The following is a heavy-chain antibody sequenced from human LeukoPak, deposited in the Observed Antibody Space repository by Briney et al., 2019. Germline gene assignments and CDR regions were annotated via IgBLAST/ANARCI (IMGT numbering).Heavy chain of an antibody. CDR3: ARVRHYDYLAVDY. V-gene: IGHV1-46*01. D-gene: IGHD3-3*01. CDR2: INPSGGST. J-gene: IGHJ4*02. CDR1: GYTFTSNY. Sequence: ASVKVPCRASGYTFTSNYMHWVRQAPGQGLEWMGIINPSGGSTSYAQKFQGRVTMTRDTSTSTVYMELSSLRSEDTAVYYCARVRHYDYLAVDYWGQGTLVTVSS.